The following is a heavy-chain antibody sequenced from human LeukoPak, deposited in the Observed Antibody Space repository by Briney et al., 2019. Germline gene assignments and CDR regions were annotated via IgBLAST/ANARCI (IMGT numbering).Heavy chain of an antibody. D-gene: IGHD6-13*01. J-gene: IGHJ3*02. CDR1: GFTVTSNY. V-gene: IGHV3-53*01. Sequence: GRSLRLSCAASGFTVTSNYMTWVRQAPGKGLEWVSVIYSGGTTYYAGSVKGRFTISRDNSKNTLYLQMNSLRAEDTAVYYCALRRYSSSPSAFDIWGQGTTVTVSS. CDR3: ALRRYSSSPSAFDI. CDR2: IYSGGTT.